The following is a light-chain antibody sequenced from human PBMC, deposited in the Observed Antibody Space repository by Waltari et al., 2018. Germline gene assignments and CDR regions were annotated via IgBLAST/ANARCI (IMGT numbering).Light chain of an antibody. CDR3: QVWDSGAAGF. CDR2: QDV. Sequence: SYDLTQSPSVPVSPGQTASITCSGHDLEKKYVCWYQQKPGQSPVLLIYQDVRRPSEIPERFSGSNSGNTATLTISGTQPMDEADYYCQVWDSGAAGFFGTGTKVTVL. J-gene: IGLJ1*01. CDR1: DLEKKY. V-gene: IGLV3-1*01.